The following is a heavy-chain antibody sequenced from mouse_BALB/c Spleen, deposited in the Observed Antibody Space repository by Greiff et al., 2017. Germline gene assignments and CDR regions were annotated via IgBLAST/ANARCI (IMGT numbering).Heavy chain of an antibody. Sequence: VKLMESGPGLVQPSQSLSITCTVSGFSLTSYGVHWVRQSPGKGLEWLGVIWSGGSTDYNAAFISRLSISKDNSKSQVFFKMNSLQANDTAIYYCARKRGTGYYAMDDWGQGTSVTVAS. V-gene: IGHV2-2*02. CDR2: IWSGGST. CDR3: ARKRGTGYYAMDD. J-gene: IGHJ4*01. CDR1: GFSLTSYG.